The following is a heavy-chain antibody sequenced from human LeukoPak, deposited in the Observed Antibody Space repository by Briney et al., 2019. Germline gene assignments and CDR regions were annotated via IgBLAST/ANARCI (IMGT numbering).Heavy chain of an antibody. D-gene: IGHD1-14*01. Sequence: PSETLSLTCSVSGDSIIGYYWGWIRQPPGKGLEWIGNIYYTGNTYYNSSLKSRVTISLDTSKNQFSLKLSSVTAADTAVYYCARHRNPRKEPSYFDYWGQGTLVTVSS. CDR3: ARHRNPRKEPSYFDY. J-gene: IGHJ4*02. CDR2: IYYTGNT. V-gene: IGHV4-39*01. CDR1: GDSIIGYY.